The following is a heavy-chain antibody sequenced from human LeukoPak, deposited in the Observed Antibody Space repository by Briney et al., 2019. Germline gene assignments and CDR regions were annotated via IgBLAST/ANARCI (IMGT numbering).Heavy chain of an antibody. CDR2: INAGNGNT. V-gene: IGHV1-3*01. CDR1: GYTFTSYA. J-gene: IGHJ3*02. D-gene: IGHD2-2*01. Sequence: ASVKVSCKASGYTFTSYAMHWVRQAPGQRLEWMGWINAGNGNTKYSQKLQGRVTITRDTSASTAYMELSSLRSEDTAVYYCASPNRYCSSTSCSGAFDIWGQGTMVTVSS. CDR3: ASPNRYCSSTSCSGAFDI.